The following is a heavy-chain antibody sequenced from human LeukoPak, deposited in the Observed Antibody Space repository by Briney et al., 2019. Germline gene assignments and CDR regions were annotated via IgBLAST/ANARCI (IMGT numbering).Heavy chain of an antibody. CDR2: ISSSSSTI. D-gene: IGHD2-15*01. V-gene: IGHV3-48*01. J-gene: IGHJ3*02. Sequence: GGSLRLSCAASGFTFSSYSMNWVRQAPGKGLEWVSYISSSSSTIYYADSVKGRFTISRDNVKNLLSLQMSSLRGEDTAVYFCARVNPLLAPGAFDIWGQGTMVAVSS. CDR1: GFTFSSYS. CDR3: ARVNPLLAPGAFDI.